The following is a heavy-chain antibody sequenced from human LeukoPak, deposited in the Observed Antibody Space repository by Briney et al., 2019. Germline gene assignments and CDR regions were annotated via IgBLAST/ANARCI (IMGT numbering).Heavy chain of an antibody. CDR2: ISYDGSNK. D-gene: IGHD4-17*01. V-gene: IGHV3-30-3*01. CDR3: ARVRIQYYYYGMDV. J-gene: IGHJ6*02. Sequence: PGGSLRLSCAASGFTFSSYAMHWVRQAPGKGLEWVAVISYDGSNKYYADSVKGRVTISRDNSKNTLYLQMNSLRAEDTAVYYCARVRIQYYYYGMDVWGQGTTVTVSS. CDR1: GFTFSSYA.